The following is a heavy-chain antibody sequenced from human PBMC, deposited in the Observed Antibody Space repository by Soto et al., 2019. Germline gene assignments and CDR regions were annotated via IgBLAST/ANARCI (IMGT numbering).Heavy chain of an antibody. Sequence: GGSLRLSCAASGFTLSSYWMHWVRQAPGKGLVWVSRINSDGSSTSYADSVKGRFTISRDNAENTLYLQMDSLRAEDTAVYYCAKDVKTTVVRAYDYWGQGTLVTVSS. CDR1: GFTLSSYW. CDR2: INSDGSST. CDR3: AKDVKTTVVRAYDY. J-gene: IGHJ4*02. V-gene: IGHV3-74*01. D-gene: IGHD4-17*01.